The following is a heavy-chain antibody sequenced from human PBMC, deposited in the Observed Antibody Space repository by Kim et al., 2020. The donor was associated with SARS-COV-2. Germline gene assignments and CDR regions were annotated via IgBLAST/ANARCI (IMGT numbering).Heavy chain of an antibody. Sequence: SETLSLTCTVSGGSISSGGYYWSWIRQHPGKGLEWIGYIYYSGSTYYNPSLKSRVTISVDTSKNQFSLKLSSVTAADTAVYYCARSSPQLYCGGDCYSVFFDSWGQGTLVTVSS. CDR2: IYYSGST. CDR3: ARSSPQLYCGGDCYSVFFDS. CDR1: GGSISSGGYY. V-gene: IGHV4-31*03. J-gene: IGHJ4*02. D-gene: IGHD2-21*02.